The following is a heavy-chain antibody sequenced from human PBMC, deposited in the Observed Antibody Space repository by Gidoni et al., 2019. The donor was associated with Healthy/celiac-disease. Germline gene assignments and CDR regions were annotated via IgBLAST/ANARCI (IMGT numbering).Heavy chain of an antibody. CDR2: ISGSGGST. D-gene: IGHD3-22*01. CDR3: AKAQGGFDSSGYYYEGPLDY. Sequence: EVQLLESGGGLVSHGGSLRLSCAASGFRFSYHALRWVRQATWKGLEWVSAISGSGGSTYYEDSVKGRLTISRDNSKNTLYLQMNSLRAEDTAVYYCAKAQGGFDSSGYYYEGPLDYWGQGTLVTVSS. J-gene: IGHJ4*02. CDR1: GFRFSYHA. V-gene: IGHV3-23*01.